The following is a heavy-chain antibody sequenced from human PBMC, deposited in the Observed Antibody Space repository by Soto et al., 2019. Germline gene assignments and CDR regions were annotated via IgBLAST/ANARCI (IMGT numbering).Heavy chain of an antibody. CDR1: GDSISTVDYF. Sequence: TLETLSLTCSVSGDSISTVDYFWAWIRQPPGQALEYIGYIYKSTTTFYNPSFESRVAISLDTSKSQFSLTVTSVTAADTAVYFCARGRYCLTGRCFPNWFDSWGQGTLVTVSS. CDR2: IYKSTTT. CDR3: ARGRYCLTGRCFPNWFDS. D-gene: IGHD2-15*01. J-gene: IGHJ5*01. V-gene: IGHV4-30-4*01.